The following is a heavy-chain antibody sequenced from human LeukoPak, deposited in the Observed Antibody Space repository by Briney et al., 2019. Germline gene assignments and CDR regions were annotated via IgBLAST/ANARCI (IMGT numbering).Heavy chain of an antibody. CDR1: GFTFSSYW. CDR3: ARAWGTNDYGDYIIPYYYYGMDV. J-gene: IGHJ6*02. V-gene: IGHV3-7*01. D-gene: IGHD4-17*01. CDR2: IKQDGSEK. Sequence: GGSLRLSCAASGFTFSSYWMSWVRQAPGKGLEWVANIKQDGSEKYYVDSVKGRFTISRDNAKNSLYLQMNSLRAEDTAVYYCARAWGTNDYGDYIIPYYYYGMDVWGQGTTVTVSS.